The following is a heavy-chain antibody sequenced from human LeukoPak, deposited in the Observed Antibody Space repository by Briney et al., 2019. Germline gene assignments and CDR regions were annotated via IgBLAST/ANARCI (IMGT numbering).Heavy chain of an antibody. CDR3: ARDRKARGYSYGDLNWFDP. CDR2: INPNSGGT. J-gene: IGHJ5*02. V-gene: IGHV1-2*02. CDR1: GYTFTGYY. Sequence: GASVKVSCKASGYTFTGYYMHWVRQAPGQGLEWMGWINPNSGGTNYAQKFQGRVTMTRDTSISTAYMELSRLRSDDTAVYYCARDRKARGYSYGDLNWFDPWGQGTLVTVSS. D-gene: IGHD5-18*01.